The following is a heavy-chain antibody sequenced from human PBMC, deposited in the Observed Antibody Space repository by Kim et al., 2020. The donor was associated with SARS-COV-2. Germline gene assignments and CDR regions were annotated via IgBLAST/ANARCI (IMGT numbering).Heavy chain of an antibody. D-gene: IGHD3-10*01. CDR1: GFTFSSYG. CDR3: ARNFYGSGIGMDV. J-gene: IGHJ6*02. CDR2: ISYDGSNK. V-gene: IGHV3-30*03. Sequence: GGSLRLSCAASGFTFSSYGMHWVRQAPGKGLEWVAVISYDGSNKYYADSVKGRFTISRDNSKNTLYLQMNSLRAEDTAVYYCARNFYGSGIGMDVWGQGTTVTVSS.